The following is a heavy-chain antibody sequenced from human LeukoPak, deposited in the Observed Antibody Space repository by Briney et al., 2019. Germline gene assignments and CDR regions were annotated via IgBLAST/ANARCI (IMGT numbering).Heavy chain of an antibody. D-gene: IGHD3-10*01. CDR2: ISGSGGST. CDR1: GFTLSSYA. CDR3: ATYGSGSYFIFDY. J-gene: IGHJ4*02. Sequence: GGSLRLSCAASGFTLSSYAMSWVRQAPGKGLEWVSAISGSGGSTYYADSVKGRFTISRDNSKNTLYLQMNSLRAEDTAVYYCATYGSGSYFIFDYWGQGTLVTVSS. V-gene: IGHV3-23*01.